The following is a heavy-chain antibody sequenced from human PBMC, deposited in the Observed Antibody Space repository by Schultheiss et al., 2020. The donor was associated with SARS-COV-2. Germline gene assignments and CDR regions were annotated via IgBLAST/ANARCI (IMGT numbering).Heavy chain of an antibody. D-gene: IGHD2-21*01. CDR2: INPSGGST. CDR3: ARGHRGGDWLDY. J-gene: IGHJ4*02. CDR1: GYTFTSYY. Sequence: GESLKISCKASGYTFTSYYMHWVRQAPGQGLEWMGIINPSGGSTSYAQKFQGRVTMTRDTSISTAYMELSSLRSEDTAVYYCARGHRGGDWLDYWGQGTLVTVSS. V-gene: IGHV1-46*01.